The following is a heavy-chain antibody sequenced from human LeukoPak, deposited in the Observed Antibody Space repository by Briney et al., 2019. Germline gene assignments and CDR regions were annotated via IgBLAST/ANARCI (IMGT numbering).Heavy chain of an antibody. Sequence: SETLSLTCTVSGGSISTYYWNWIRQPPGKGLEWIGYIYHSGSTNYNPSLQSRVTISVDTSKNQFSLKLSSVTAADTAVYYYARGTMVRGELVYWGQGTLVTVSS. V-gene: IGHV4-59*01. J-gene: IGHJ4*02. CDR2: IYHSGST. CDR1: GGSISTYY. D-gene: IGHD3-10*01. CDR3: ARGTMVRGELVY.